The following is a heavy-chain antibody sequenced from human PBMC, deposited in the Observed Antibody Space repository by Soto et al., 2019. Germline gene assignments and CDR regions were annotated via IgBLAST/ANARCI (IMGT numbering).Heavy chain of an antibody. D-gene: IGHD3-22*01. CDR3: SRDLGYYDSSGYYSNWFDP. CDR1: VGTFSSNA. J-gene: IGHJ5*02. V-gene: IGHV1-2*04. Sequence: GASVKVSCKPSVGTFSSNAISWVRQAPGQGLEWMRWIIPTSGTANYAQKFQGWVTITRDTSISTAYMELSRLRSDDTAVYYCSRDLGYYDSSGYYSNWFDPWGQGTLVTVS. CDR2: IIPTSGTA.